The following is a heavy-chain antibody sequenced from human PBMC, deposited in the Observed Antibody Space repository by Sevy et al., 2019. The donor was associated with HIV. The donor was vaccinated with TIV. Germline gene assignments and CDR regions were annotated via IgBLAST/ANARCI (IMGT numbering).Heavy chain of an antibody. CDR3: TTKKDFWSGYFYFDS. CDR2: IKSNTDGGTK. V-gene: IGHV3-15*01. J-gene: IGHJ4*02. CDR1: GFTFSKAW. D-gene: IGHD3-3*01. Sequence: GGSLRLSCAASGFTFSKAWMSWVRQAPGKGLEWVGRIKSNTDGGTKDDAEPVKGRFTISRDDSKNILYLKVNSLKTDDTALYYCTTKKDFWSGYFYFDSWGQGTLVTVSS.